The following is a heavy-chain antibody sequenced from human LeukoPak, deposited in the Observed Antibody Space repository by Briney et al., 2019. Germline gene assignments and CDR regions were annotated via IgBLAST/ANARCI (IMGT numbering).Heavy chain of an antibody. J-gene: IGHJ4*02. CDR2: IYPGDSDT. D-gene: IGHD5-18*01. CDR1: GYRFTSYW. Sequence: PGASLKISFKGSGYRFTSYWIGWVRQMPGKGLEWMGIIYPGDSDTRYSPSFQGQVTISADKSISTAYLQWSSLKASDTAMYHCARHSHVDTAMVTIYWGQGTLVTVSS. CDR3: ARHSHVDTAMVTIY. V-gene: IGHV5-51*01.